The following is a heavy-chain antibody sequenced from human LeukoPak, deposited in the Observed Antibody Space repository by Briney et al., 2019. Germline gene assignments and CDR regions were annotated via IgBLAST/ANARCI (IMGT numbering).Heavy chain of an antibody. V-gene: IGHV4-59*08. J-gene: IGHJ4*02. CDR3: ARERGARTRYCSSTSCYGVDY. CDR2: IHYSGST. D-gene: IGHD2-2*01. Sequence: PSETLSLTCTVSGGSITNYYWTWIRQPPGKGLEWIGYIHYSGSTNYNPSLKSRVTISVDTSKNQFSLKLSSVTAADTAVYYCARERGARTRYCSSTSCYGVDYWGQGTLVTVSS. CDR1: GGSITNYY.